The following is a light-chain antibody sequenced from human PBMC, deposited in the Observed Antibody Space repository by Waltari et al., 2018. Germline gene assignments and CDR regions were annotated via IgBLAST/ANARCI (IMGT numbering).Light chain of an antibody. J-gene: IGLJ1*01. CDR3: CSYAGSSTFV. CDR2: ETT. CDR1: SGDVELYTL. Sequence: QSALTQPASVSGSPGQSISISRSGTSGDVELYTLVSWYPQHPGKAPQLLIYETTKRPSGVSDRFSGSKSGNTAYLTVSGLQAEDESDYYCCSYAGSSTFVFGSGTRVTV. V-gene: IGLV2-23*01.